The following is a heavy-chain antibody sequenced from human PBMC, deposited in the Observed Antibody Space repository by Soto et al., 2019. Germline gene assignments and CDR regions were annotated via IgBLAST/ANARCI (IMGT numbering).Heavy chain of an antibody. CDR2: IYYSGST. Sequence: SETLSLTCTVSGGSISSYYWSWIRQPPGKGLEWIGYIYYSGSTNYNPSLKSRVTISVDTSKNQFSLKLSSVTAADTAVYYCARASGPAKYYFDYWGQGTLVTVS. V-gene: IGHV4-59*01. J-gene: IGHJ4*02. CDR3: ARASGPAKYYFDY. CDR1: GGSISSYY. D-gene: IGHD3-3*01.